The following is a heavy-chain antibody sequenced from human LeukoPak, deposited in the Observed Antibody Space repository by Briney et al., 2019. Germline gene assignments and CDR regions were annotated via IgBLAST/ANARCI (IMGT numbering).Heavy chain of an antibody. CDR2: ISFDGSDK. Sequence: GGSLRLTCAASGFTFSNYAMHWVRQAPGKGLEWVAFISFDGSDKYYADSVKGRFTISRDNSKNTLYLQMNSLRAEDTAVYYCARDQPGTYTLSSTWGQGTLVTVSS. D-gene: IGHD6-19*01. CDR1: GFTFSNYA. J-gene: IGHJ5*02. V-gene: IGHV3-30-3*01. CDR3: ARDQPGTYTLSST.